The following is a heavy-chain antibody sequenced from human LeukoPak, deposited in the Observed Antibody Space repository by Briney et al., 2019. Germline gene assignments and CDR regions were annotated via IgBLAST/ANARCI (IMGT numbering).Heavy chain of an antibody. V-gene: IGHV3-64*02. J-gene: IGHJ4*02. CDR3: TRGVAISTSGWYDTFDY. Sequence: GGSLRLSCAASGFTFRDYAMYWVRQAPGKGLEYVSVISTDGSRIYYADSVKGRFTISRVNSKNTLYLQMGSLRAEDMAVYYCTRGVAISTSGWYDTFDYWGQGALVTVSS. CDR2: ISTDGSRI. D-gene: IGHD6-19*01. CDR1: GFTFRDYA.